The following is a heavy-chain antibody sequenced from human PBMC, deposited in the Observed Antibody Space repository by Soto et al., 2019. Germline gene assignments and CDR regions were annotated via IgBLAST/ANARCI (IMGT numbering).Heavy chain of an antibody. CDR1: GYTFTSYG. CDR3: ARDLGYCRSTSCYLYALAL. V-gene: IGHV1-18*01. Sequence: ASVKVSCKASGYTFTSYGISGVLQAPGQGLEWMGWISAYNGNTNYAQKLQGRVTMTTDTSTSTAYMELSSLRSEDTAVYYCARDLGYCRSTSCYLYALALRAHGTTLTVSS. CDR2: ISAYNGNT. J-gene: IGHJ3*01. D-gene: IGHD2-2*01.